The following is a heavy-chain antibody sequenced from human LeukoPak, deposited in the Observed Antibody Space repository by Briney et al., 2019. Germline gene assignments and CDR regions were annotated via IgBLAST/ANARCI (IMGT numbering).Heavy chain of an antibody. CDR2: TRGNGET. Sequence: PGGSLRLSRAASGVSFSRFAMSWVPQGPAGGVEWVSSTRGNGETFYADSVTGRFTLSRYSPRNTGSFQRNNLKVQHTAICYCAKASWVSSTAAVRWGQGTLVTVSS. CDR3: AKASWVSSTAAVR. CDR1: GVSFSRFA. D-gene: IGHD6-13*01. V-gene: IGHV3-23*01. J-gene: IGHJ4*02.